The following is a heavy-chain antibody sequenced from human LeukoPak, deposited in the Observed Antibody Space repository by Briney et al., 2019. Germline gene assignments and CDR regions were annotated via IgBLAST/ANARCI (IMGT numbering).Heavy chain of an antibody. CDR3: AKDSYTAPDY. V-gene: IGHV3-48*01. CDR1: GFTFSTYS. CDR2: ISSSSNTI. J-gene: IGHJ4*02. D-gene: IGHD1-1*01. Sequence: GGSLRLSCAASGFTFSTYSMNWVRQAPGKGLEWVSYISSSSNTIYYADSVKGRFTISRDNAKNSLYLQMNSLRADDTAVYYCAKDSYTAPDYWGQGTLVTVSS.